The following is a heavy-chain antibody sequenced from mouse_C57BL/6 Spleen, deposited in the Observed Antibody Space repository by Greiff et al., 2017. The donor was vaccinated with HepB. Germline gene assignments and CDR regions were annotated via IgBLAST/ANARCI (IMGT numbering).Heavy chain of an antibody. D-gene: IGHD2-4*01. CDR3: ARGRLRRRAGFAY. CDR2: INPNNGGT. V-gene: IGHV1-22*01. CDR1: GYTFTDYN. J-gene: IGHJ3*01. Sequence: VQLQQSGPELVKPGASVKMSCKASGYTFTDYNMHWVKQSHGKSLEWIGYINPNNGGTSYNQKFKGKATLTVNKSSSTAYMELRSLTSEDSAVYYCARGRLRRRAGFAYWGQGTLVTVSA.